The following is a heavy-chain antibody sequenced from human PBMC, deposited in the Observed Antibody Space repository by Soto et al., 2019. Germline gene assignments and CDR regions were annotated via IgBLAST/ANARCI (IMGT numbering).Heavy chain of an antibody. V-gene: IGHV1-18*04. CDR3: ARGGFLERSDF. Sequence: QIQLVQSGGEVKKPGASVTVSCKVSGYAFTSHLLTWVRQAPGQGLEWVGWISANSGNKKYRQSLQGRVTRTTESSTSPAYLELRDLRLDDTAVYYCARGGFLERSDFWGQGTMVTVSS. D-gene: IGHD3-3*01. J-gene: IGHJ3*01. CDR2: ISANSGNK. CDR1: GYAFTSHL.